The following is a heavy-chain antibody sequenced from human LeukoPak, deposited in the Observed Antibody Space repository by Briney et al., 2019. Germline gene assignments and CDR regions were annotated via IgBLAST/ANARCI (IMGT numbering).Heavy chain of an antibody. CDR2: IYTSGST. CDR1: GGSISSYY. J-gene: IGHJ4*02. CDR3: ASLTIFSGLYYFDY. V-gene: IGHV4-4*09. D-gene: IGHD3-3*01. Sequence: SETLSLTCTVSGGSISSYYWRWIRQPPGKGLEWIGYIYTSGSTNYNPSLKSRVTISVDTSKNQFSLKLSSVTAADTAVYYCASLTIFSGLYYFDYWGQGTLVTVSS.